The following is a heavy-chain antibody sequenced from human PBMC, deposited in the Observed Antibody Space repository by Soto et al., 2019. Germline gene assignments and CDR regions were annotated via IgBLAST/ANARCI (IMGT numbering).Heavy chain of an antibody. CDR3: ARLSSAFDY. J-gene: IGHJ4*02. CDR1: GLTFVAFD. V-gene: IGHV3-11*01. CDR2: LSQTATAI. Sequence: VGSMRLSYAASGLTFVAFDVGWVRLAPGRGLEWVAYLSQTATAIHYADSVRGRFTISRDNAANSVYLHMSNLRAEDTAMYYCARLSSAFDYWGQGTRVTVSS.